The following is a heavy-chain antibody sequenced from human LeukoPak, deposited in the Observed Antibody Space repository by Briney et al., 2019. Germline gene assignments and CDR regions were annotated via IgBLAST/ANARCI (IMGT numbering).Heavy chain of an antibody. CDR2: IYYSGST. CDR3: ARASGYSGYDFGY. D-gene: IGHD5-12*01. Sequence: SETLSLTCTVSGGSISSYYWSWIRQPPGKGLEWIGYIYYSGSTNYNPSLKSRVTISVDTSKNQFSRKLSSVTAADTAVYCCARASGYSGYDFGYWGQGTLVTVSS. V-gene: IGHV4-59*01. CDR1: GGSISSYY. J-gene: IGHJ4*02.